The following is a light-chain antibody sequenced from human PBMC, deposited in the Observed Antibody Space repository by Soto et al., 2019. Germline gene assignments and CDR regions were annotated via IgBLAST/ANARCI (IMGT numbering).Light chain of an antibody. CDR3: QQYTSYSWT. CDR2: DAS. J-gene: IGKJ1*01. CDR1: QSINSL. V-gene: IGKV1-5*01. Sequence: DIQMTQSPSTLSASVGDRVTITCRASQSINSLLAWYQQKPGKAPQILIYDASTLKSGVPSRFSASGSGTEFTLIISSLQPDDFATYYCQQYTSYSWTFGQGTKVEI.